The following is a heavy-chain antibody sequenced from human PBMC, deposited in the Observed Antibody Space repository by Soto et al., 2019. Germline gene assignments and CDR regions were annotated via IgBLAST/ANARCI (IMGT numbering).Heavy chain of an antibody. Sequence: EVRLVESGGGLVQPGGSLRLSCAASGFTFSSDWMTWVRQAPGKGLEWVANIRKDGSKTSYLDSVRGRFTISRDNAQSSLYLQMDSLRAEDTALYYCARDVYPGTSSLYFDAFAIWGQGTMVTVSS. D-gene: IGHD6-13*01. CDR3: ARDVYPGTSSLYFDAFAI. CDR2: IRKDGSKT. CDR1: GFTFSSDW. J-gene: IGHJ3*02. V-gene: IGHV3-7*05.